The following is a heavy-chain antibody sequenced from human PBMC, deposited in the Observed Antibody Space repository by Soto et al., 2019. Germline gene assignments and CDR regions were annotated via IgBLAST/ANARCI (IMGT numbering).Heavy chain of an antibody. CDR3: AREQQLEGHWFDR. CDR2: ISSSGSTI. D-gene: IGHD6-13*01. Sequence: GSRSLSCVVSGFTFSDYYMSWVRQVPGKGLEWVSYISSSGSTIYYADSVKGRFTISRDNAKNSLYLQMYSLRAEDTAVYYCAREQQLEGHWFDRWGQGTLVTVSS. J-gene: IGHJ5*02. CDR1: GFTFSDYY. V-gene: IGHV3-11*01.